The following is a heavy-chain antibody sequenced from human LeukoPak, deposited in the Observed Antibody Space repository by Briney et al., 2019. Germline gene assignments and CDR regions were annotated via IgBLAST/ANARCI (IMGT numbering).Heavy chain of an antibody. D-gene: IGHD1-26*01. V-gene: IGHV4-31*11. Sequence: SETLSLTCAVYGGSFSGYYWSWIRQHPGKGLEWIGYIYYSGSTYYNPSLKSRVTISVDTSKNQFSLKLSSVTAADTAVYYCARVSGSYSFVDYWGQGTLVTVSS. CDR3: ARVSGSYSFVDY. CDR2: IYYSGST. CDR1: GGSFSGYY. J-gene: IGHJ4*02.